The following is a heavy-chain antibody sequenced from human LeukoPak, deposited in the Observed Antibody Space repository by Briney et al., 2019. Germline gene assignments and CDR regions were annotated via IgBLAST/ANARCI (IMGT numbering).Heavy chain of an antibody. Sequence: GGSLRLSCAASGFTFSNYAISWVRQAPGGGLEWVSAIVGTGGSTYYADSVKGRFAISRDNSKNTLYLQMNSLRAEDTAVYYCAKWGDYDILTGYYDSDYWGQGTLVTVSS. CDR1: GFTFSNYA. V-gene: IGHV3-23*01. J-gene: IGHJ4*02. CDR3: AKWGDYDILTGYYDSDY. CDR2: IVGTGGST. D-gene: IGHD3-9*01.